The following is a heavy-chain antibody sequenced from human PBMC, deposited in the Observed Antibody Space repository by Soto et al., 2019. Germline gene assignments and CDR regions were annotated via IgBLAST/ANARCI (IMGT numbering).Heavy chain of an antibody. J-gene: IGHJ4*02. D-gene: IGHD6-13*01. CDR2: INYSGRT. CDR3: ARYAGSSWFDY. Sequence: PSETLSLTCTVSGGSISTYYWSWIRQPPGKGLEWIGYINYSGRTNYNPSLKSRVTVSLDTSKNQFSLKLRSVTAADTAVFYCARYAGSSWFDYWGQGTLVTVSS. V-gene: IGHV4-59*01. CDR1: GGSISTYY.